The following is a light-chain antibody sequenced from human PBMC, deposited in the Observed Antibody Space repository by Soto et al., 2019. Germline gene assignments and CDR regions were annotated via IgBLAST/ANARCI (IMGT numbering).Light chain of an antibody. CDR2: AAS. J-gene: IGKJ1*01. CDR3: QRSYSIRGT. CDR1: QSISSY. Sequence: DLQMTQSPSSLSASVGDRVTITCRASQSISSYLNWYQQKQGKAPKLLIYAASSLQSGVPSKFSGSGSGTDFTLTISSLQPEDFATYYCQRSYSIRGTFGQGTKVQI. V-gene: IGKV1-39*01.